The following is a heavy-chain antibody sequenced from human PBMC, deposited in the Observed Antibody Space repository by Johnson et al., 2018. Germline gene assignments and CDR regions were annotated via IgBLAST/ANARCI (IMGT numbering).Heavy chain of an antibody. D-gene: IGHD5-24*01. CDR2: INPSGGST. J-gene: IGHJ3*02. Sequence: QVQLVQSGAEVKKPGASVKVSCKASGYTFTSYYIHWVRQAPGQGLEWMGIINPSGGSTTYAQKFQGRITMTRDTSTSTVYMELSSLRSEDTAVYYCAREGFMARGAFDIWGQGTMVTVSS. CDR3: AREGFMARGAFDI. CDR1: GYTFTSYY. V-gene: IGHV1-46*01.